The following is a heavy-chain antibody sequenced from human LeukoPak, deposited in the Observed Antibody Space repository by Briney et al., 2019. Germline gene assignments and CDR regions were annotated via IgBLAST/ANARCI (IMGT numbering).Heavy chain of an antibody. CDR3: ARRGGSGWFPPDY. J-gene: IGHJ4*02. V-gene: IGHV5-51*01. CDR2: IYPGDSDA. D-gene: IGHD6-19*01. Sequence: GEPLKISCKGSGYSFTSYWIGWVRQMPGKGLEWMGIIYPGDSDARYSPSFQGQVTISADKSISTAYLQWSSLRASDTAMYYCARRGGSGWFPPDYWGQGTLVTVSS. CDR1: GYSFTSYW.